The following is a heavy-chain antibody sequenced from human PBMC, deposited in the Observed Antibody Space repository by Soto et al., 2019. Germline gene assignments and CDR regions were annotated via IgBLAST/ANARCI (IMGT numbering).Heavy chain of an antibody. D-gene: IGHD3-16*01. CDR1: GLAFSNYA. Sequence: EAQLLESGGGLVQPGGSLRLSCAASGLAFSNYAMTWVRQAPGKGLEWVSIITASGYSAYYGGAVKGRFTTSRDNSRSTPYLQMNGLRADDTAVYYCAKGDLLWDPFDFWGQGTLVTVSS. V-gene: IGHV3-23*01. J-gene: IGHJ4*02. CDR2: ITASGYSA. CDR3: AKGDLLWDPFDF.